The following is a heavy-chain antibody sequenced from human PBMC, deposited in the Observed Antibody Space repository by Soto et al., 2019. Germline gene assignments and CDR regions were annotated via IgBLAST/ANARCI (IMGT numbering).Heavy chain of an antibody. V-gene: IGHV1-2*04. D-gene: IGHD2-15*01. CDR2: INPNSGGT. CDR1: GYTFTGYY. CDR3: ARERKHCIGGSCYGNKDAFDI. Sequence: ASVKVSCKASGYTFTGYYMHWVRQAPGQGLEWMGWINPNSGGTNYAQKFQGWVTMTRDTSISTAYMELSRLRSDDTAVYYCARERKHCIGGSCYGNKDAFDIWGQGTMVTVSS. J-gene: IGHJ3*02.